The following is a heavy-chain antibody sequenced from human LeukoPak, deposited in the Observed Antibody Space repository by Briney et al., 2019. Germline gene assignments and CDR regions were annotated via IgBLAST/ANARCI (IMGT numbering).Heavy chain of an antibody. CDR1: GFTFSSYW. J-gene: IGHJ4*02. D-gene: IGHD3-22*01. V-gene: IGHV3-15*01. CDR3: TTGPYYYDSSEPFAY. CDR2: IKSKTDGGTT. Sequence: PGGSLRLSCAASGFTFSSYWMHWVRQAPGKGLEWVGRIKSKTDGGTTDYAAPVKGRFTISRDDSKNTLYLQMNSLKTEDTAVYYCTTGPYYYDSSEPFAYWGQGTLVTVSS.